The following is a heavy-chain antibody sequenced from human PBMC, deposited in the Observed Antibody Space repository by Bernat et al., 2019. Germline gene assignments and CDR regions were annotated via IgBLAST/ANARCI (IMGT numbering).Heavy chain of an antibody. J-gene: IGHJ5*02. V-gene: IGHV3-7*04. CDR2: IKQDGSEK. D-gene: IGHD3-10*01. CDR1: GFTFSSYW. Sequence: EVQLVESGGGLVQPGGSLRLSCAASGFTFSSYWMSWVRQAPGKGLEWVANIKQDGSEKYYVASVKGRFTISRDNAKNSLYLQMNSLRAEDTAVYYCAREVVRGVIGWFDPWGQGTLVTVSS. CDR3: AREVVRGVIGWFDP.